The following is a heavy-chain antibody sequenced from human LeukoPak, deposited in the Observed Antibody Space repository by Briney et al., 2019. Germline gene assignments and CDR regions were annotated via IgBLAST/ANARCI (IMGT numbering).Heavy chain of an antibody. D-gene: IGHD3-16*01. J-gene: IGHJ4*02. V-gene: IGHV1-2*06. CDR3: ATNGYTV. CDR2: INPNSGGT. Sequence: GASVKVSCKASGYTFTGYYMHWVRQAPGQGLEWMGRINPNSGGTNYAQKFQGRVTITADTSTDTAYMELSSLRSENTAVYYCATNGYTVWGQGTLVTVSS. CDR1: GYTFTGYY.